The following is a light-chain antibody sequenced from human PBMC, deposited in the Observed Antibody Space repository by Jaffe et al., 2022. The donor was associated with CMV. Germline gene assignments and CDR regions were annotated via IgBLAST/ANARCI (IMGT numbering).Light chain of an antibody. Sequence: EIVLTQSPGTLSLSPGERATLSCRASQSVSSNFLAWYQQKPGQAPRLLISGASSRATGIPDRFTGSGSGTDFTLTISRLEPEDFAVYYCHQYGSSPRTFGGGTKVEIK. V-gene: IGKV3-20*01. CDR2: GAS. CDR1: QSVSSNF. J-gene: IGKJ4*01. CDR3: HQYGSSPRT.